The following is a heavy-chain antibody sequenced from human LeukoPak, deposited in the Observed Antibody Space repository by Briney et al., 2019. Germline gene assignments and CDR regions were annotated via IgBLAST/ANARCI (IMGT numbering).Heavy chain of an antibody. CDR2: IYYSGST. J-gene: IGHJ5*02. V-gene: IGHV4-59*01. CDR1: GGSISSYY. CDR3: ARVRDWFDP. Sequence: SETLTLTCTVSGGSISSYYWSWIRQPPGKGLEWIGYIYYSGSTNYNPSLKSRVSISVDPSKNQFSLKLSSVTAADTAVYYCARVRDWFDPWGQGTLVTVSS.